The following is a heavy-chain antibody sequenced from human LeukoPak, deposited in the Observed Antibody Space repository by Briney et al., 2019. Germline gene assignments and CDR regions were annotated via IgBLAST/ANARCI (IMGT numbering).Heavy chain of an antibody. CDR2: IYYSGST. CDR1: GGSISSYY. CDR3: ARVPVAGRTFDY. J-gene: IGHJ4*02. V-gene: IGHV4-59*01. Sequence: SETLSLTCTVSGGSISSYYWTWIRQPPGKGLEWIGYIYYSGSTNYNPSLKSRVTISLDTSKNQFSLKLSSVTAADTAVYYCARVPVAGRTFDYWGQGTLVTVSS. D-gene: IGHD6-19*01.